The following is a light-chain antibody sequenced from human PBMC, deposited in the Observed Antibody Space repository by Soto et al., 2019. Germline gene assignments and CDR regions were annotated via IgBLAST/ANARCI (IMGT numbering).Light chain of an antibody. V-gene: IGKV1-39*01. CDR3: QQTYSTPYT. CDR1: QRITTY. Sequence: IHMTQSPSSLSASVGDRITVTCRASQRITTYVNWYQLKPGEAPKLLISTSGTLQRGVPSRFSGSGSGTDFTLTITRLKPADVATYFCQQTYSTPYTFGQGTKLEIK. J-gene: IGKJ2*01. CDR2: TSG.